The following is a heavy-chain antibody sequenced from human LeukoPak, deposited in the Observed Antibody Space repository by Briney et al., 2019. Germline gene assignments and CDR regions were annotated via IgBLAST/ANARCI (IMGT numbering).Heavy chain of an antibody. V-gene: IGHV1-18*04. CDR1: GYTFTGYY. J-gene: IGHJ6*04. CDR2: ISAYNGNT. Sequence: ASVKVSCKASGYTFTGYYMHWVRQAPGQGLEWMGWISAYNGNTNYAQKLQGRVTMTTDTSTSTAYMELRSLRSDDTAVYYCARDGYGPLDVWGKGTTVTVSS. CDR3: ARDGYGPLDV. D-gene: IGHD5-12*01.